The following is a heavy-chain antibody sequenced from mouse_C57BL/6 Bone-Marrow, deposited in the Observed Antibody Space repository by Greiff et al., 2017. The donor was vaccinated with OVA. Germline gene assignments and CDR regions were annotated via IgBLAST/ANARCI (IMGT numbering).Heavy chain of an antibody. CDR2: IYPGDGDT. D-gene: IGHD2-1*01. V-gene: IGHV1-82*01. CDR3: ARPIYYGNYGYAMDY. Sequence: QVQLQQSGPELVKPGASVKISCKASGYAFSSSWMNWVKQRPGKGLEWIGRIYPGDGDTNYNGKFTGKATLTADKSSSTAYMQLSSLTSEDSAVYCCARPIYYGNYGYAMDYWGQGTSVTVSS. CDR1: GYAFSSSW. J-gene: IGHJ4*01.